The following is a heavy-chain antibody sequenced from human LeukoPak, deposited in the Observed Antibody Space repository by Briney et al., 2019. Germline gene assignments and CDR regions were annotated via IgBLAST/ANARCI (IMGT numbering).Heavy chain of an antibody. CDR2: VYSSGSL. J-gene: IGHJ4*02. Sequence: PSETLSLTCTVSGGSISIRNYYWAWIRQPPGRQLEWIGSVYSSGSLYYNPSLKSRVTMSVDTSKNQFSLKLSSVTAADTAVYYCARDGYYYDSSGYRAMDYWGQGTLVTVSS. CDR1: GGSISIRNYY. CDR3: ARDGYYYDSSGYRAMDY. V-gene: IGHV4-39*07. D-gene: IGHD3-22*01.